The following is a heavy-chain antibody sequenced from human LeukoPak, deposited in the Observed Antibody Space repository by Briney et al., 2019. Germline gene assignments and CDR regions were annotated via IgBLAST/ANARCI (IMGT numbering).Heavy chain of an antibody. V-gene: IGHV3-64D*08. D-gene: IGHD6-19*01. CDR1: GFTFSSYA. Sequence: PGGSLRRSCSASGFTFSSYAMHWVRQAPGEGLEYVSAISSNGGSTYYADSVKGRFTISRDNSKNTLYLQMSSLRAEDTAVYYCVRIMYSSGWHWFDPWGQGTLVTVSS. CDR3: VRIMYSSGWHWFDP. CDR2: ISSNGGST. J-gene: IGHJ5*02.